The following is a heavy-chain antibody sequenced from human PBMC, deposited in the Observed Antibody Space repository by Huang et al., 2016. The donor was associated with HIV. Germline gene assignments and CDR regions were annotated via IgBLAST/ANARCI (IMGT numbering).Heavy chain of an antibody. Sequence: VESGGRSVQPGGSIKLSGVGSTFTFGAYWMSWVCQPPGKGLEWVANIKQDESEKYYVDSVKGRFNISRDNARKVLFLEMDDLRVEDTAIYFCATKTAGMDIWGQGTTVTVSS. J-gene: IGHJ6*02. CDR2: IKQDESEK. V-gene: IGHV3-7*01. CDR1: TFTFGAYW. D-gene: IGHD1-7*01. CDR3: ATKTAGMDI.